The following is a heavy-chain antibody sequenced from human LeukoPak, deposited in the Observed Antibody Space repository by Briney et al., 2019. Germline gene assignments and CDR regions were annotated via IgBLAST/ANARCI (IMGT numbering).Heavy chain of an antibody. J-gene: IGHJ4*02. Sequence: ASVKVSCKASGGTFSSYAISWVRQAPGQGLEWMGWMNPNSGNTGYAQKFQGRVTMTRNTSISTAYMELSSLRSEDTAVYYCARGLYDFWSGYCSALALSYWGQGTLVTVS. CDR1: GGTFSSYA. CDR2: MNPNSGNT. V-gene: IGHV1-8*02. CDR3: ARGLYDFWSGYCSALALSY. D-gene: IGHD3-3*01.